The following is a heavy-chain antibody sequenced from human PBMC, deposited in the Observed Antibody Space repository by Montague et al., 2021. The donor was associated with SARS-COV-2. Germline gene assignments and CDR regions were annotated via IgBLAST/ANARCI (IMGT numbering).Heavy chain of an antibody. J-gene: IGHJ6*02. D-gene: IGHD2-2*01. V-gene: IGHV3-21*01. Sequence: SLRLSCAASGFTFSSYSMNWVRQAPGKGLECVSSISSSSSYIYYADSVKGRFTISRDNAKNSLYLQMNSLRAEDTAVYYCASYQNYYYYGMDVWGQGTTVTVSS. CDR3: ASYQNYYYYGMDV. CDR2: ISSSSSYI. CDR1: GFTFSSYS.